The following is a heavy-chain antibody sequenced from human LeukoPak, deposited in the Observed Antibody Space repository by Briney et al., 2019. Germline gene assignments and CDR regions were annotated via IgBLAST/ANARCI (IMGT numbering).Heavy chain of an antibody. CDR3: ARDGRGCSSTSCYAPHRNVPRVYGMDV. V-gene: IGHV3-23*01. CDR2: ISGSGGNT. D-gene: IGHD2-2*01. Sequence: PGGSLRLSCAASGFTFSSYAMSWVRQAPGKGLEWVSAISGSGGNTYYADSVKGRFTISRDNSKNTLYPQMNSLRAEDTAVYYCARDGRGCSSTSCYAPHRNVPRVYGMDVWGQGTTVTVSS. J-gene: IGHJ6*02. CDR1: GFTFSSYA.